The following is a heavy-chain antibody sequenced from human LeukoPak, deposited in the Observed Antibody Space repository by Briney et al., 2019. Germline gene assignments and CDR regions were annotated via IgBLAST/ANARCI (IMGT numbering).Heavy chain of an antibody. CDR2: IIPIFGTA. D-gene: IGHD3-10*01. J-gene: IGHJ5*02. Sequence: GGSLRLSCAASGFTFSSYAISWVRQAPGQGLEWMGGIIPIFGTANYAQKFQGRVTITADESTSTAYMELSSLRSEDTAVYYCARGDLMVREVNWFDPWGQGTLVTVSS. V-gene: IGHV1-69*01. CDR3: ARGDLMVREVNWFDP. CDR1: GFTFSSYA.